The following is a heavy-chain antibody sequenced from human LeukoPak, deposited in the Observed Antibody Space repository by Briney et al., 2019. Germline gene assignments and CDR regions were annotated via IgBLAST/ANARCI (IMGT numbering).Heavy chain of an antibody. CDR2: MSINGGST. D-gene: IGHD3-10*01. V-gene: IGHV3-64D*06. Sequence: GGSLRLSCSASGFTFSSYAMHWVRQAPGKGLEYVSGMSINGGSTDYADSVKGRFTISRDNSKNTVYLQMSSLRAEDTAVYYCVKESRVVRGVIMDAFDMWGQGTMVTVSS. CDR1: GFTFSSYA. J-gene: IGHJ3*02. CDR3: VKESRVVRGVIMDAFDM.